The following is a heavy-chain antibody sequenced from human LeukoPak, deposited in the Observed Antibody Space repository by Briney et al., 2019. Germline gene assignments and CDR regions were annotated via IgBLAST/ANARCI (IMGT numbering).Heavy chain of an antibody. CDR1: GFTFGTYA. Sequence: GGSLRLSCAASGFTFGTYAMHWVRQAPGKGLEWLTVISYNGSHQYYSDSVKGRFTISRDNSKNTLFLQMTSLRVEDTAVYYCAKDREKPSQFDYWGQGTLVTVSS. V-gene: IGHV3-30*04. CDR2: ISYNGSHQ. CDR3: AKDREKPSQFDY. J-gene: IGHJ4*02. D-gene: IGHD1-26*01.